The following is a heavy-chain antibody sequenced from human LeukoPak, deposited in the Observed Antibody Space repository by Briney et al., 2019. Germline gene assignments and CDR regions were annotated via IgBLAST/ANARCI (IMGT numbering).Heavy chain of an antibody. CDR3: AKAYIRAYIDY. CDR1: GFTVSSNY. CDR2: IYSGGST. J-gene: IGHJ4*02. D-gene: IGHD3-16*01. V-gene: IGHV3-53*05. Sequence: GGSLRLSCAASGFTVSSNYMSWVRQAPGKGLEWVSVIYSGGSTYYADSVKGRFTISRDNSKNTLYLQMNSLRAEDTAVYYCAKAYIRAYIDYWGQGTLVTVSS.